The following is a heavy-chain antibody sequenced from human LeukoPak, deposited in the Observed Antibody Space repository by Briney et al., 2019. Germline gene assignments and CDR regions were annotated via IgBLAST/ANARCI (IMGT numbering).Heavy chain of an antibody. CDR2: VNPDGSTT. CDR1: GFSFSSNW. CDR3: ARERWLQFHYYYGMDV. V-gene: IGHV3-74*01. J-gene: IGHJ6*02. Sequence: PGGSLRLSCAASGFSFSSNWMHWVRQAPGKGLVWVSRVNPDGSTTTYADSVKGRFTISRDNAKNSLYLQMNSLRAEDTAVYYCARERWLQFHYYYGMDVWGQGTTVTVSS. D-gene: IGHD5-24*01.